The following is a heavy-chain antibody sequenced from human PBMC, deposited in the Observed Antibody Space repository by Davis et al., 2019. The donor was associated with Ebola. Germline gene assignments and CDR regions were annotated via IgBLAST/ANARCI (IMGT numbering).Heavy chain of an antibody. D-gene: IGHD4-11*01. Sequence: GESLKISCAASGFTFSSYWMHWVRQAPGKGLVWVSRINNDGSSTSYADSVKGRFTISRDNSKNTLYLQMNSLRPEGTAVYYCARDSDDYSFDYWGQGTLVTVSS. CDR2: INNDGSST. CDR1: GFTFSSYW. J-gene: IGHJ4*02. CDR3: ARDSDDYSFDY. V-gene: IGHV3-74*01.